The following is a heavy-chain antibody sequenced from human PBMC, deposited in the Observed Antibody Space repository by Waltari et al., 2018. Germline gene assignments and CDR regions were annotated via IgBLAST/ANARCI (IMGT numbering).Heavy chain of an antibody. V-gene: IGHV4-31*01. CDR1: GGSISSGGYY. J-gene: IGHJ4*02. CDR3: ARLTLYDFVWGSYRYWYFDY. CDR2: IYYSGST. D-gene: IGHD3-16*02. Sequence: QVQLQESGPGLVKPSQTLSFTCTVSGGSISSGGYYWSWIRQHPGKGLEWIGYIYYSGSTYYNPSLKSLVTISVDTSKNQFSLKLSSVTAADTAVYYCARLTLYDFVWGSYRYWYFDYWGQGTLVTVSS.